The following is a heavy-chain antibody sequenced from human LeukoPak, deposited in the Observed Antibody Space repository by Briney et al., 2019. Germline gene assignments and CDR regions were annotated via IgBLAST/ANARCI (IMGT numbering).Heavy chain of an antibody. CDR1: GFTVSSNY. J-gene: IGHJ4*02. D-gene: IGHD5-18*01. V-gene: IGHV3-66*01. CDR3: TRGGVGSGYSTPGGVY. Sequence: PGGSLRLSCAVSGFTVSSNYMSWVRQAPGKGLEWVSVIYSGGATYHADSVKGRFTISRDNSKNTLCLQMNSLRAEDTAVYYCTRGGVGSGYSTPGGVYWGQGTLVTVSS. CDR2: IYSGGAT.